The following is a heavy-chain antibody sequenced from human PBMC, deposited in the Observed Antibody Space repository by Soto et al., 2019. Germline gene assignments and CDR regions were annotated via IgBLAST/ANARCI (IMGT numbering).Heavy chain of an antibody. J-gene: IGHJ4*02. D-gene: IGHD4-4*01. CDR3: ARSPYHSNFDY. CDR1: GGSISSYY. V-gene: IGHV4-59*01. Sequence: PSETLSLTCTVSGGSISSYYWSWIRQPPGKGLEWIGYIYYSGSTNYNPSLKSRVTISVDTSKNQFSLKLSSVTAADTAVYYCARSPYHSNFDYWGQGTLVTVSS. CDR2: IYYSGST.